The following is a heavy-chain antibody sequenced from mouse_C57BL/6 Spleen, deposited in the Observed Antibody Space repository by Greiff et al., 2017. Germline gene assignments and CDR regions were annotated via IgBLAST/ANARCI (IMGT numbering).Heavy chain of an antibody. J-gene: IGHJ3*01. D-gene: IGHD1-1*01. V-gene: IGHV14-2*01. CDR2: IDPEDGET. Sequence: EVQLQESGAELVKPGASVKLSCTASGFNIKDSYMHWVKQRTEQGLEWIGRIDPEDGETKYAPKFQGKATITADTSSNTAYLQLSSLTSADTAVYYCAITTVVGPFAYWGQGTLVTVSA. CDR3: AITTVVGPFAY. CDR1: GFNIKDSY.